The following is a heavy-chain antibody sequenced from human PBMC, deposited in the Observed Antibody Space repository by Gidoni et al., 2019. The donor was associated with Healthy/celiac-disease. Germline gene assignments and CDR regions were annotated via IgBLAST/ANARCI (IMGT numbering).Heavy chain of an antibody. V-gene: IGHV3-30*04. J-gene: IGHJ4*02. Sequence: QVQLVESGGGVVQPGRSLRLSCAAPGFTFSSYAMLWVRQAQGKGLEWVAVISYDGSNKYYADSVKGRFTISRDNSKNTLYLQMNSLRAEDTAVYYCARDGYSSSWYGYFDYWGQGTLVTVSS. CDR3: ARDGYSSSWYGYFDY. CDR2: ISYDGSNK. CDR1: GFTFSSYA. D-gene: IGHD6-13*01.